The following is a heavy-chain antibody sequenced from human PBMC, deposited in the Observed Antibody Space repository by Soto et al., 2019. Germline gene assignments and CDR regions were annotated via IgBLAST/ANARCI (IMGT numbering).Heavy chain of an antibody. J-gene: IGHJ4*02. Sequence: GSLRLSCAASGFTFSSYEMNWVRQAPGKGLEWVSYISSSGSTIYYADSVKGRFTISRDNAKNSLYLQMNSLRAEDTAVYYCARGSRPTYYYDSSGYNPDFDYWGQGTLVTVSS. V-gene: IGHV3-48*03. CDR1: GFTFSSYE. D-gene: IGHD3-22*01. CDR3: ARGSRPTYYYDSSGYNPDFDY. CDR2: ISSSGSTI.